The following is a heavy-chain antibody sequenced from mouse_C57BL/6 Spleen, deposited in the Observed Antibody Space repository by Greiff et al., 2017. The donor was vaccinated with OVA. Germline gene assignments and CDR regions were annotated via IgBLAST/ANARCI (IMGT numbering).Heavy chain of an antibody. CDR2: ISSGSSTI. V-gene: IGHV5-17*01. CDR1: GFTFSDYG. D-gene: IGHD2-1*01. Sequence: EVKVVESGGGLVKPGGSLKLSCAASGFTFSDYGMHWVRQAPEKGLEWVAYISSGSSTIYYADTVKGRFTISRDNAKNTLFLQMTSLRSEDTAMYYCARRDGNYFDYWGQGTTLTVSS. J-gene: IGHJ2*01. CDR3: ARRDGNYFDY.